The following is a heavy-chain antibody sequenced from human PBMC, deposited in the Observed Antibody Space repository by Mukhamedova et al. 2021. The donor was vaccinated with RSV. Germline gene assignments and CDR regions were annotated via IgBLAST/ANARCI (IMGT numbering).Heavy chain of an antibody. J-gene: IGHJ4*02. CDR2: MNPNSGNT. V-gene: IGHV1-8*01. D-gene: IGHD3-10*01. CDR3: ARVSSGSGSQPDY. Sequence: VRQATGQGLEWVGWMNPNSGNTGYAQKFQGRVTMTRNTSISTAYMELSSLRSEDTAVYYCARVSSGSGSQPDYWGQGTLVTVSS.